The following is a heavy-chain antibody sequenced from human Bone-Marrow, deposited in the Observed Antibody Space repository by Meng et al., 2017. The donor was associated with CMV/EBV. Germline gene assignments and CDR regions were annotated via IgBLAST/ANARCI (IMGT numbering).Heavy chain of an antibody. V-gene: IGHV4-34*11. Sequence: SETLSLTCAVYGGSFSGYYWSWIRQPPGRGLEWIGYVYYSGSTDYNPSLKSRVTISVDTSKNQFSLKLSSVTAEDTAVYYCAREIIVVVPAAGFDYWGQGTLVTVSS. CDR3: AREIIVVVPAAGFDY. CDR2: VYYSGST. CDR1: GGSFSGYY. D-gene: IGHD2-2*01. J-gene: IGHJ4*02.